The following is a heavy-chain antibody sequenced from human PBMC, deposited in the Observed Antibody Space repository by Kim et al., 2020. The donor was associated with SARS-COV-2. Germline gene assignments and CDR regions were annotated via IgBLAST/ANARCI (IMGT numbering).Heavy chain of an antibody. CDR1: GGSISSGGYY. Sequence: SETLSLTCTVSGGSISSGGYYWSWIRQHPGKGLEWIGYIYYSGSTYYNPSLKSRVTISVDTSKNQFSLKLSSVTAADTAVYYCARESYDILTGFDAFDIWGQGTMVTVSS. D-gene: IGHD3-9*01. CDR3: ARESYDILTGFDAFDI. V-gene: IGHV4-31*03. CDR2: IYYSGST. J-gene: IGHJ3*02.